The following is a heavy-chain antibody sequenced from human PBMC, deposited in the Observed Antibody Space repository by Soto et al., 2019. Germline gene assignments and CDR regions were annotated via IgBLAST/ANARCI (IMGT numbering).Heavy chain of an antibody. J-gene: IGHJ5*02. CDR3: ARAWYYDYIWGSYPNWFDP. Sequence: GASVQVSCKASGYTFTSYAMHWVRQAPGQRLEWMGWINAGNGNTKYSQKFQGRVTITRDTSASTAYMELSSLRSEDTAVYYCARAWYYDYIWGSYPNWFDPWGQGTLVTVSS. V-gene: IGHV1-3*01. CDR2: INAGNGNT. D-gene: IGHD3-16*01. CDR1: GYTFTSYA.